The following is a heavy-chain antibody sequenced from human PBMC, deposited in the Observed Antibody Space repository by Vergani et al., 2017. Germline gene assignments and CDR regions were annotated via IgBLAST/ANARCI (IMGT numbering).Heavy chain of an antibody. Sequence: EVQLVESGGGLVQPGGSLRLSCAASGFTFSSYSMNWVRQAPGKGLEWVSYISNSGNTIEYADSVKGRFSISRDNAKSSLFLQMDSLRAEDTAVYYCARDHRDYNNYPGTFDIWGQGTTVSVSS. V-gene: IGHV3-48*01. CDR1: GFTFSSYS. J-gene: IGHJ6*02. CDR3: ARDHRDYNNYPGTFDI. D-gene: IGHD5-24*01. CDR2: ISNSGNTI.